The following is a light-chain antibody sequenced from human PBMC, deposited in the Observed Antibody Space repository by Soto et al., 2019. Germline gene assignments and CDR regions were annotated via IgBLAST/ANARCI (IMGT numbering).Light chain of an antibody. Sequence: DIQMTQSPSSLSASVGDRVTITCRASQNMRSYLKWYQQKPGKAPQLLIYATSSLQTGVPSRFSASGSGTDFSLVISDLQPEDSATYYCQQGYSSRWTSGRGTKGEI. CDR2: ATS. J-gene: IGKJ1*01. CDR1: QNMRSY. CDR3: QQGYSSRWT. V-gene: IGKV1-39*01.